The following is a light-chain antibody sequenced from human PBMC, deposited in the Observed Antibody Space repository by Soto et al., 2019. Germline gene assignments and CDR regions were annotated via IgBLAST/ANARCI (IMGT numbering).Light chain of an antibody. CDR3: QQYGSSPLT. J-gene: IGKJ4*01. V-gene: IGKV3-20*01. Sequence: ETVLTQSPGTLSLSPGERATLSCRASQTVTRGFLAWYQQKPGQTPRLLIYGASSRAIGIPDRFSGSGSGTDFTLIINRLEPEDFAVYYCQQYGSSPLTFGGGTKVDIK. CDR1: QTVTRGF. CDR2: GAS.